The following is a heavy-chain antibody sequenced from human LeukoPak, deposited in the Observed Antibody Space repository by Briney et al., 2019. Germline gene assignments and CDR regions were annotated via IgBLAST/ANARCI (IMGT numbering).Heavy chain of an antibody. D-gene: IGHD6-19*01. Sequence: ASVKVSCKASGYSFTNYDINWVRQATGQGLEWMGWMNPKSGDTGYSQKFQGRVFITRDTSINTAYMELSNLGSDDTAVYYCASTGSSGWPFDYWGQGTLVTVSS. V-gene: IGHV1-8*03. J-gene: IGHJ4*02. CDR2: MNPKSGDT. CDR1: GYSFTNYD. CDR3: ASTGSSGWPFDY.